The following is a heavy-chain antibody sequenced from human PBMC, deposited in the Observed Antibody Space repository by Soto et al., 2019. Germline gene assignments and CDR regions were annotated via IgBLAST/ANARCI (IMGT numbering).Heavy chain of an antibody. J-gene: IGHJ4*02. V-gene: IGHV4-59*01. CDR2: IYHSGST. CDR3: ARETATNSFDY. CDR1: SGSISSYY. D-gene: IGHD2-21*02. Sequence: SETLSLTCTVSSGSISSYYWSWIRQPPGKGLEWIGYIYHSGSTNYNPSLKSRVTISVDTSKNQFSLKLSSMSAADTAVYYCARETATNSFDYWGQGTLVTVSS.